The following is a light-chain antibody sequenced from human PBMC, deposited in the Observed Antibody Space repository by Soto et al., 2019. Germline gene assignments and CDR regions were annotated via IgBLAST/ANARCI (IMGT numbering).Light chain of an antibody. CDR1: QSVNNN. V-gene: IGKV3-15*01. CDR3: QQYNKWPLT. Sequence: EIVMTQYPVTLSVSPGERSTLSGTASQSVNNNVAWYQQKPGHTPRLLIYSASIGATGTPARFSGSGSGSDFTLTISSLQSEDFAVYYCQQYNKWPLTFGPGTKVDIK. CDR2: SAS. J-gene: IGKJ3*01.